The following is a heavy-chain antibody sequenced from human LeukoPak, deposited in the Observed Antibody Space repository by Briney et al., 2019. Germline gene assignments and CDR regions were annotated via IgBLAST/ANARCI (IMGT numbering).Heavy chain of an antibody. CDR1: GDSVSSISVA. V-gene: IGHV6-1*01. CDR2: TYYRTKWYN. Sequence: SQTLSLTCAISGDSVSSISVAWNWIRQSPSRGLEWLGRTYYRTKWYNEYAVSVKGRINIDPDPSKNQFSLQLNSVTPEDTAVYYCALARSEYHYGMDVWGQGATVTVSS. J-gene: IGHJ6*02. CDR3: ALARSEYHYGMDV.